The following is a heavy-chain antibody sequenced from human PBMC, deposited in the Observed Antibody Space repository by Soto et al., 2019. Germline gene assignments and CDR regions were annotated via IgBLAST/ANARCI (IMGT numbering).Heavy chain of an antibody. V-gene: IGHV6-1*01. CDR2: TYYRSKWYN. CDR3: ASDEYGLDV. J-gene: IGHJ6*02. Sequence: QVQLQQSGQGLVKPSQTLSLTCAISGDSGSSNSAGGNWIRQSPSRGLEWLGRTYYRSKWYNDYALSVKSRIRLNPDTSKNQFSLQLDSVTHNDTAIYYCASDEYGLDVWGQGTTVTVSS. CDR1: GDSGSSNSAG.